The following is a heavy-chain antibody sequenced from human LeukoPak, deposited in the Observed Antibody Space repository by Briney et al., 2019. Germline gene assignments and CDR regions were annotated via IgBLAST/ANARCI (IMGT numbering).Heavy chain of an antibody. D-gene: IGHD5-18*01. J-gene: IGHJ4*02. CDR1: GGSISSGGYS. Sequence: SETLSLTCAVSGGSISSGGYSWSWIRQPPGKGLGWIGYIYHSGSTYYNPSLKSRVTISVDRSKNQFSLKLSSVTAADTAVYYCARGYSYGPRYWGQGTLVTVSS. CDR3: ARGYSYGPRY. CDR2: IYHSGST. V-gene: IGHV4-30-2*01.